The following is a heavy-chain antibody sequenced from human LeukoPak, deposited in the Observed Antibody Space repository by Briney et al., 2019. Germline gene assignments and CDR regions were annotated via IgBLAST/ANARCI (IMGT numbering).Heavy chain of an antibody. CDR1: GGSISSSSYY. J-gene: IGHJ5*02. CDR3: ARGGYYGSGNDFRFDP. CDR2: IHYTGST. Sequence: SETLSLTCTVSGGSISSSSYYWSWIRQPPGKGLECIGYIHYTGSTNYNLSLKSRVTISVDTSKNQFSLKLSSVTAADTAIYYCARGGYYGSGNDFRFDPWGQGTLVTVSS. D-gene: IGHD3-10*01. V-gene: IGHV4-61*01.